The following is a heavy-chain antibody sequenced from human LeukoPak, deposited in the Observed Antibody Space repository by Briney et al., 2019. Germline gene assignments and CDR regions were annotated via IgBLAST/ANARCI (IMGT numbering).Heavy chain of an antibody. V-gene: IGHV4-34*01. D-gene: IGHD2-8*01. J-gene: IGHJ6*03. Sequence: SETLSLTCAVYGGSFSGYYWSWIRQPPGKGLEWIGEINHSGSTIYNPSLKSRVTISVDTSKNQFSLKLSSVTAADTAVYYCARGMGTNYYYYMDVWGKGTTVTVSS. CDR3: ARGMGTNYYYYMDV. CDR1: GGSFSGYY. CDR2: INHSGST.